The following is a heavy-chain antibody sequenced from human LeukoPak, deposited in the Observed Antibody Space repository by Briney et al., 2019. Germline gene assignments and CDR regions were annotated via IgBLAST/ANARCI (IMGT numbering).Heavy chain of an antibody. CDR2: MNPNSGGT. J-gene: IGHJ4*02. CDR1: GYTFTGYH. Sequence: ASVKVSCKASGYTFTGYHMHWVRQAPGQGLEWMGSMNPNSGGTQYVQKFQGRVTMTRDTSISTAYMEVSSLRSDDMAVYYCARGSGIVEAARHGNDYWGQGTLVTVSS. D-gene: IGHD6-6*01. V-gene: IGHV1-2*02. CDR3: ARGSGIVEAARHGNDY.